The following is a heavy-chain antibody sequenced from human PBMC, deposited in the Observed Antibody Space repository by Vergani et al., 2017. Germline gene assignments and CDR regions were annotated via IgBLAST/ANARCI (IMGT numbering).Heavy chain of an antibody. V-gene: IGHV5-51*03. D-gene: IGHD3-22*01. J-gene: IGHJ2*01. CDR2: IYPGDSET. CDR3: ARRYDSSGFYGDWYFDL. CDR1: GYSFFNYW. Sequence: EVQLVLSGAEVKKPGESLNIFCKGSGYSFFNYWIGWVRQLPGKGLEWMGIIYPGDSETRYSPSFHGQVTISADKSISTASLQWSSLKASDTAMYYCARRYDSSGFYGDWYFDLWGRGTLVTVSS.